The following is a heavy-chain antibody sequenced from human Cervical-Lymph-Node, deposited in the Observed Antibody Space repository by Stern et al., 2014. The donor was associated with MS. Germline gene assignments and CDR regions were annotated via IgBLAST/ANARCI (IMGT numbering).Heavy chain of an antibody. CDR3: ATYNWAVGDHDV. CDR1: GITFSSQW. J-gene: IGHJ3*01. D-gene: IGHD1-20*01. Sequence: EVHLVESGGGSVQPGESLRLSCVASGITFSSQWMHWIRQVPGTGPAWVSRISPGGGKTKYLDSVKGRFTISRDNAKNTVFLQMDSLRADDTAVYYCATYNWAVGDHDVWGQGTMVTVSS. CDR2: ISPGGGKT. V-gene: IGHV3-74*02.